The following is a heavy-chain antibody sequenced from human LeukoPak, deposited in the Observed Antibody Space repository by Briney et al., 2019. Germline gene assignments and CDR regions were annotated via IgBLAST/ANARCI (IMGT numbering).Heavy chain of an antibody. Sequence: GGSLRLSCAASGFTFSSYAMSWVRQAPGKGLEWVSAISGSGGSTYYADSVKGRFTISRDNSKNTLYLQMNSLRAEDTAVYYCAKFYDSSGYYKPHYFDYWGQGTLVTVSS. CDR3: AKFYDSSGYYKPHYFDY. J-gene: IGHJ4*02. D-gene: IGHD3-22*01. CDR1: GFTFSSYA. CDR2: ISGSGGST. V-gene: IGHV3-23*01.